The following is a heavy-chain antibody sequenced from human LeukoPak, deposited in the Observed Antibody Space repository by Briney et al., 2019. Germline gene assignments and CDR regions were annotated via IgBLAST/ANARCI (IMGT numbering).Heavy chain of an antibody. Sequence: PSETLSLTCTVSGGSISSSSYYWGWIRQPPGKGLEWIGSIYYSGSTYYNPSLKSRVTISVDTSKNQFSLKLSSVTAADTAVYYCARPAVAWGFDPWGQGTLVTVSS. V-gene: IGHV4-39*01. J-gene: IGHJ5*02. D-gene: IGHD6-19*01. CDR1: GGSISSSSYY. CDR3: ARPAVAWGFDP. CDR2: IYYSGST.